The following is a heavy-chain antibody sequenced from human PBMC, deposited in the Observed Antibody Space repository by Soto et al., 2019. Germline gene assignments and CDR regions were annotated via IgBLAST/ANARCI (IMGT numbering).Heavy chain of an antibody. V-gene: IGHV3-33*01. CDR2: IWYDGINK. Sequence: QVQLVESGGGVVQPGRSLRLSCAASGFTFSNNGMHWVRQAPGKGLEWVAVIWYDGINKYYADSVKGRFIISRDNSKNPVFLPINRPEAQGPGWVYCARDRVQMVDGLDVWGQGTTVTVSS. D-gene: IGHD2-15*01. CDR1: GFTFSNNG. CDR3: ARDRVQMVDGLDV. J-gene: IGHJ6*02.